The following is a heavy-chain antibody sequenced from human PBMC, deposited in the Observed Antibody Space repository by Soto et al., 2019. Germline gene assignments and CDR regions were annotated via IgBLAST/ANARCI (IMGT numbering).Heavy chain of an antibody. Sequence: QVQLVQSGAEVKKPGASVKVSCKASGYTFTSYAMHWVRQAPGQRLEWMGWINAGNGNTKYSQKFQGRVTITRDTSASTAYLELSSLRSEDTAVYYCARPATIPLGNWFDPWGQGTLVTVSS. D-gene: IGHD5-12*01. CDR1: GYTFTSYA. V-gene: IGHV1-3*01. CDR3: ARPATIPLGNWFDP. J-gene: IGHJ5*02. CDR2: INAGNGNT.